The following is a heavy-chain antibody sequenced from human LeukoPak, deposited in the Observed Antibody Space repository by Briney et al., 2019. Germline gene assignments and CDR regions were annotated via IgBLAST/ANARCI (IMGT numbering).Heavy chain of an antibody. CDR1: GGSISSYY. Sequence: SETLSLTCTVSGGSISSYYWSWIRQPAGKGLEWIGRFYSGGSADYNPSLKSRVTMSVDTSKNQFPLKLSSVTAADTAVYYCARGQWLDNSWGQGTLVTVSS. D-gene: IGHD6-19*01. J-gene: IGHJ4*02. CDR2: FYSGGSA. CDR3: ARGQWLDNS. V-gene: IGHV4-4*07.